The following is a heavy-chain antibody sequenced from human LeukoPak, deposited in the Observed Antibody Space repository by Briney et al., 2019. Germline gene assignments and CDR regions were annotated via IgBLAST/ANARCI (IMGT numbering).Heavy chain of an antibody. CDR2: VSYDGSNK. J-gene: IGHJ4*02. Sequence: PGRSLRLSCAASGFTFSSYAMHWVRQAPGKGLGWVAVVSYDGSNKYYANSVKGRFTISRDKSKNTLHLQMNSLRAEDTAIYYCARDTSFAVGATLDFWGQGTLVTVSS. CDR3: ARDTSFAVGATLDF. V-gene: IGHV3-30*04. CDR1: GFTFSSYA. D-gene: IGHD1-26*01.